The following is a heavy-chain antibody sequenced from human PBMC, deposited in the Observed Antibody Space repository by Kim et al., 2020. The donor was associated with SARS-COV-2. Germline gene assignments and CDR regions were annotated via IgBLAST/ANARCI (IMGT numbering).Heavy chain of an antibody. V-gene: IGHV1-2*06. J-gene: IGHJ6*02. CDR1: GYTFTGYY. CDR3: ASPGRGIVGATTWYYYYGMDV. CDR2: INPNSGGT. D-gene: IGHD1-26*01. Sequence: ASVKVSCKASGYTFTGYYMHWVRQAPGQGLEWMGRINPNSGGTNYAQKFQGRVTMTRDTSISTAYMELSRLRSDDTAVYYCASPGRGIVGATTWYYYYGMDVWGQGTTVTVSS.